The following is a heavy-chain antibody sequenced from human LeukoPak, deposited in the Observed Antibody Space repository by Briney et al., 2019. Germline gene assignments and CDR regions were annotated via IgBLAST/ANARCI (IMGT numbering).Heavy chain of an antibody. V-gene: IGHV1-2*02. CDR3: ARASAGYSSSWYVG. CDR2: INPNSGGT. Sequence: GASVKVSCKASGYTFTGYYMHWARPAPGQGRGWMGWINPNSGGTNYAQKFQGRVTMTRDTSISTAYIELSRLRSDDTAVYYCARASAGYSSSWYVGWGQGTLVTVSS. CDR1: GYTFTGYY. J-gene: IGHJ4*02. D-gene: IGHD6-13*01.